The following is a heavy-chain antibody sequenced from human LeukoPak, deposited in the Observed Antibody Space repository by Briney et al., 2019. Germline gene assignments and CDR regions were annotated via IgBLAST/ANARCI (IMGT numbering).Heavy chain of an antibody. CDR1: GFSLSTSGMC. V-gene: IGHV2-70*11. CDR2: IDWDDDK. D-gene: IGHD1-7*01. J-gene: IGHJ4*02. CDR3: ARTNSITGTNPFDY. Sequence: SGPTLVNPTQTLTLTCTFSGFSLSTSGMCVSWIRQPPGKALEWLARIDWDDDKYYRTSLKTRLTISKDTSKNQVVRTMTNMDPVDTATYYCARTNSITGTNPFDYWGQGTLVTVSS.